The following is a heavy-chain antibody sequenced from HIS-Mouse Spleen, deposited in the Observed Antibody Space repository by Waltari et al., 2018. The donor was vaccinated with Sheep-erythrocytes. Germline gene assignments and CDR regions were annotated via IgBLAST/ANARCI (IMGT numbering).Heavy chain of an antibody. J-gene: IGHJ4*02. CDR3: ARVVLVVRGVIITLDYFDY. D-gene: IGHD3-10*01. Sequence: EVQLVESGGGLVQPGGSLRRSCGASGFTFSRYLMHWVVHAPGKGRVSRINSDGSSTSYAESVKGRVTISRDNAKNTLYLQMNSLRAEDTAVYYCARVVLVVRGVIITLDYFDYWGQGTLVTVSS. CDR1: GFTFSRYL. V-gene: IGHV3-74*01. CDR2: INSDGSST.